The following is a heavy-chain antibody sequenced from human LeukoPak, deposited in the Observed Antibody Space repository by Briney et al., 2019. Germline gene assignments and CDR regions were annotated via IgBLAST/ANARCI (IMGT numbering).Heavy chain of an antibody. CDR2: ISYDGSNK. V-gene: IGHV3-30-3*01. Sequence: PGGSLRLSCAASGFTFSSYAMHWVRQAPGKGLEWVAVISYDGSNKYYADSVKGRFTISRDNSKNMLYLQMNSLRAEDTAVYYCARDNYGFDYWGQGTLVTVSS. CDR3: ARDNYGFDY. D-gene: IGHD3-10*01. J-gene: IGHJ4*02. CDR1: GFTFSSYA.